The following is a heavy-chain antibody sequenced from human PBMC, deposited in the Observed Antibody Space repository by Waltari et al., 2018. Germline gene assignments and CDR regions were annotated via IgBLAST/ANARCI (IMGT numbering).Heavy chain of an antibody. CDR3: ARLYSSGWYPIDY. D-gene: IGHD6-19*01. CDR2: IYPGDSDT. CDR1: GYTFATYW. Sequence: DVQLVQSGAEVKQPGESPKIPCKGSGYTFATYWTGWWRQMPGKGLAGRGIIYPGDSDTRYSPPFQGQVTISADKSISTAYLQWSSLKASDTAMYYCARLYSSGWYPIDYWGQGTLVTVSS. J-gene: IGHJ4*02. V-gene: IGHV5-51*01.